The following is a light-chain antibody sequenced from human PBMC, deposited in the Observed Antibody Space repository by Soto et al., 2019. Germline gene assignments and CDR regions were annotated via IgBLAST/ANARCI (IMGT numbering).Light chain of an antibody. Sequence: QSVLTQPPSASGTPGQRVTISCSGSSSNIGSNTVNWYQQLPRTAPKLLIYSNSQRPSGVPDRFSGSKSGTSASLAISGLQSEDEADYYCAAWDDSLNGYVFGTGTKVTVL. J-gene: IGLJ1*01. CDR2: SNS. CDR3: AAWDDSLNGYV. V-gene: IGLV1-44*01. CDR1: SSNIGSNT.